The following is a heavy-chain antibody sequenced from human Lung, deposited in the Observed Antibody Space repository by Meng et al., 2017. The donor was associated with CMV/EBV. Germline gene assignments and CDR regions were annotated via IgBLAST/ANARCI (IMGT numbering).Heavy chain of an antibody. CDR1: GININTYW. V-gene: IGHV3-74*01. D-gene: IGHD3-10*01. CDR3: AREPGRGAFDI. CDR2: IYSDGIST. J-gene: IGHJ3*02. Sequence: SCAVSGININTYWMHWVRQDPGKGLVWLSRIYSDGISTRYADSVKGRFTISRDNTKNTLYLQMNGLRAEDTAVYYCAREPGRGAFDIWGQGTLV.